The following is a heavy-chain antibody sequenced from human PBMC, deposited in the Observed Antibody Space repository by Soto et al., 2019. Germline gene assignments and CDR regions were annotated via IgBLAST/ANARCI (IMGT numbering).Heavy chain of an antibody. J-gene: IGHJ4*02. CDR1: GYTLTSYA. V-gene: IGHV1-3*01. CDR3: ARVRYYDSSGYYPPPFDY. Sequence: SVTVSCKASGYTLTSYAMHWVRQAPGQRLEWMGWINAGNGNTKYSQKFQGRVTITRDTSASTAYMELSSLRSEDTAVYYCARVRYYDSSGYYPPPFDYWGQGTLVTVSS. CDR2: INAGNGNT. D-gene: IGHD3-22*01.